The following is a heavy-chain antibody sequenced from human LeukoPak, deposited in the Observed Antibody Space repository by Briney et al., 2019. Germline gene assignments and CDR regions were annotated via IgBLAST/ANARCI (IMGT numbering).Heavy chain of an antibody. CDR1: GFTFTGYF. Sequence: GGSLRLSCAASGFTFTGYFMHWVRQAPGKGLEWVSAVQNGGTTFYANSVKGRFTISRDNSKNTLYLQMGILRAEDMGVYVCARERCSSFFHDALDMWGPGTMVIVSS. V-gene: IGHV3-64*01. D-gene: IGHD6-13*01. CDR3: ARERCSSFFHDALDM. CDR2: VQNGGTT. J-gene: IGHJ3*02.